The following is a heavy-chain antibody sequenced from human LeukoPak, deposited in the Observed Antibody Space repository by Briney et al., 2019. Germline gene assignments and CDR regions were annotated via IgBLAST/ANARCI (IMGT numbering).Heavy chain of an antibody. V-gene: IGHV4-4*09. J-gene: IGHJ6*03. CDR3: ARRRDETATAAGYYHMDV. CDR2: IFPSGSI. CDR1: GASISSYY. Sequence: SETLSLTCTVSGASISSYYWSWFRRPPGKGLEWIAYIFPSGSINFNPSLKSRVSISVDGSKNNFSLDLSSVTAADTAAYYCARRRDETATAAGYYHMDVWGKGTTVTVSS. D-gene: IGHD3-22*01.